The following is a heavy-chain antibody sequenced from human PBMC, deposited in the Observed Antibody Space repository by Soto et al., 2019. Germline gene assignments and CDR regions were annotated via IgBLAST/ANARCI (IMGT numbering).Heavy chain of an antibody. CDR3: ARQRTQRGIPRSRIDY. CDR2: IDPSDSYT. Sequence: PGESLKISCKGSGYSFTSYWISWVRQMPGKGLEWMGRIDPSDSYTNYSPSFQGHVTISADKSISTAYLQWSSLKASDTAMYYCARQRTQRGIPRSRIDYWGQGTLVTVSS. CDR1: GYSFTSYW. D-gene: IGHD2-2*02. V-gene: IGHV5-10-1*01. J-gene: IGHJ4*02.